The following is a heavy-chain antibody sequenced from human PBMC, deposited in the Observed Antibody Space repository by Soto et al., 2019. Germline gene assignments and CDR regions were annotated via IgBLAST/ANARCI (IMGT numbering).Heavy chain of an antibody. D-gene: IGHD3-3*01. Sequence: SETLSLTCTVSGGSMSSYYWTWIRQPAGKGLELIGRVYSSGGTHYNPSLKSRVTISLDTSKNQFSLRLLSVTGADTAVYYCARGQRFSDWFDPWGQVTLVTFSS. J-gene: IGHJ5*02. CDR1: GGSMSSYY. CDR2: VYSSGGT. V-gene: IGHV4-4*07. CDR3: ARGQRFSDWFDP.